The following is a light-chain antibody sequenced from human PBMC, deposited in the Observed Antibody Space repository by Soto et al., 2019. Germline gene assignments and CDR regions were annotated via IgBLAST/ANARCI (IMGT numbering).Light chain of an antibody. CDR3: QQYNNWPPWT. CDR2: DAS. J-gene: IGKJ1*01. Sequence: EIVLTQSPATLSLSPGERATLSCRASQSVSSYLAWYQQKPGQAPRLLIYDASNRATGIPARFSGSGSGTDFTLTISSLQSADFAVYYCQQYNNWPPWTFGQGTKVDI. V-gene: IGKV3-11*01. CDR1: QSVSSY.